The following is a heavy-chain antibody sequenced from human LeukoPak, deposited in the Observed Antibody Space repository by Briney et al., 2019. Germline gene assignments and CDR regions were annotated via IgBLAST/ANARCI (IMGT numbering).Heavy chain of an antibody. CDR1: GGTFSSYA. J-gene: IGHJ4*02. V-gene: IGHV1-69*05. D-gene: IGHD3-10*01. CDR2: IIPIFGTA. Sequence: SVKVSCKASGGTFSSYAISWVRQAPGQGLEWMGGIIPIFGTANYAQKFQGRVTITTDESTSTAYMELSSLRSEDTAVYYCALNYYGSGTFDYWGQGTPVTVSS. CDR3: ALNYYGSGTFDY.